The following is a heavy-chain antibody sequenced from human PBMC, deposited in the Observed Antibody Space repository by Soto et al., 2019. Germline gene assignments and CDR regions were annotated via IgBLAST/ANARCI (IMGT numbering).Heavy chain of an antibody. Sequence: QVQLVQSGAEVKKPGSSVKVSCKASGGTFSSYAISWVRQAPGQGLEWMGGIVPIFGTANYAQKFQGRVTINADESTSTAYMELSSLRSEDTAVYYCARVCLDYYGSGGCMDVWGQGTTVTVSS. CDR1: GGTFSSYA. D-gene: IGHD3-10*01. J-gene: IGHJ6*02. CDR2: IVPIFGTA. V-gene: IGHV1-69*01. CDR3: ARVCLDYYGSGGCMDV.